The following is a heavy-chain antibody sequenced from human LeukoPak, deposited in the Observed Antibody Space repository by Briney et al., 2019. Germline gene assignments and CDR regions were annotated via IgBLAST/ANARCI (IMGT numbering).Heavy chain of an antibody. Sequence: GGSLRLSCAASGFTFSNYWMHWVRQAPGKGLEWVSGINWNGGSTGYADSVKGRFTISRDNAKNSLYLQMSSLRAEDTALYHCARGQLLLDYWGQGTLVTVSS. CDR1: GFTFSNYW. CDR3: ARGQLLLDY. CDR2: INWNGGST. J-gene: IGHJ4*02. D-gene: IGHD2-2*01. V-gene: IGHV3-20*01.